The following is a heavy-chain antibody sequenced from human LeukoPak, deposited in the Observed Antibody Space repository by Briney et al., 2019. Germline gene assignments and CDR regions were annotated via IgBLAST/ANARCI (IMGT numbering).Heavy chain of an antibody. Sequence: SGTLSLTCAVSGYSISSGYYWGWIRQLPGNGLEWIGSIYHSGSTYYNPSLKSRVTISVNTSKNQFSLKLSSVTAADTAVYYCARAVPFDPWGQGTLVNVSS. CDR3: ARAVPFDP. V-gene: IGHV4-38-2*01. CDR1: GYSISSGYY. J-gene: IGHJ5*01. D-gene: IGHD4-17*01. CDR2: IYHSGST.